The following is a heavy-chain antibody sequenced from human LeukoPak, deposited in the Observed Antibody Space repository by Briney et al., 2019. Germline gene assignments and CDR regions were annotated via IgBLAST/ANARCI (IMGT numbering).Heavy chain of an antibody. J-gene: IGHJ5*02. Sequence: GGCLRLSCAASGFIFSSNGMHWVRPGPGRGLEWVAVIWYDGSRKHYADSVKGRFTISRDNFKNTVDMQMNSLRVEDTGVYYCVRGWDKSGDYYDGQFDPWGQGTLVTVSA. CDR3: VRGWDKSGDYYDGQFDP. V-gene: IGHV3-33*01. CDR1: GFIFSSNG. CDR2: IWYDGSRK. D-gene: IGHD3-22*01.